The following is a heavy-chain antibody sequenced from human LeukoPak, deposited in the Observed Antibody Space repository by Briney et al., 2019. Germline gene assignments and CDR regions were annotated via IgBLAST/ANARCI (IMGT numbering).Heavy chain of an antibody. CDR3: AKPLGSGYDYDY. CDR2: ISSGGSTI. D-gene: IGHD5-12*01. J-gene: IGHJ4*02. V-gene: IGHV3-11*01. Sequence: GGSLRLSCAASGFTFSDYYMSWIRQAPGKGLEWVSYISSGGSTIYYADSVKGRFTISRDNSKNTLYLQLNSLRAEDTAVYYCAKPLGSGYDYDYWGQGTLVTVSS. CDR1: GFTFSDYY.